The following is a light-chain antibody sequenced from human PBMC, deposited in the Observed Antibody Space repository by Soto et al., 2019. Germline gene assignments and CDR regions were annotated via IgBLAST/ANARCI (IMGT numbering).Light chain of an antibody. CDR2: GAS. J-gene: IGKJ1*01. Sequence: EMDMTRSPATRSGSPGGSAWLSYRASQSVSSNLAWYQQKPGQAPRLLIYGASSRASGIPARVSGCGTGTPLTISICGVDTDAVAVFQCYQQRTPLTFGQGTKVDIK. CDR1: QSVSSN. CDR3: YQQRTPLT. V-gene: IGKV3D-15*01.